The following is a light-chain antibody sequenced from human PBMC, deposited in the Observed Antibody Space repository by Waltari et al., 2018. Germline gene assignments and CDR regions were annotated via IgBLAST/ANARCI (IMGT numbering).Light chain of an antibody. V-gene: IGKV1-33*01. CDR1: QGISKY. CDR2: DAS. Sequence: DIQLTQSPSSLSASVGDRVTITGQASQGISKYLTWYQQKPGKVPNLLIYDASNPERGVPSRFSGSGSGTDFTFTISGLQPEDIATYYCQQYENIPITFGQGTRLEIK. J-gene: IGKJ5*01. CDR3: QQYENIPIT.